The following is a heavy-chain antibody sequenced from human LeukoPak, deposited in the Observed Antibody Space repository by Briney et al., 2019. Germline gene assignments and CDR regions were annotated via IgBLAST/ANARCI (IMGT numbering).Heavy chain of an antibody. CDR2: ISSSGSTI. J-gene: IGHJ4*02. Sequence: GGSLRLSCAVSGFSVSSFGMSWVRQAPGKGLEWVSYISSSGSTIYYADSVKGRFTISRDNARNSLYLQMNSLRAEDTAVYYCARASPQYSSSDYWGQGTLVTVSS. CDR1: GFSVSSFG. CDR3: ARASPQYSSSDY. V-gene: IGHV3-48*04. D-gene: IGHD6-6*01.